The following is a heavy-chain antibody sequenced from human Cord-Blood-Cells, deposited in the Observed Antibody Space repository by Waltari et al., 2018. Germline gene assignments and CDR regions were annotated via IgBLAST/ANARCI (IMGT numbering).Heavy chain of an antibody. CDR1: GGSISSYY. CDR2: IYYSGST. V-gene: IGHV4-59*01. CDR3: ARGPPRGVFDY. D-gene: IGHD3-10*01. J-gene: IGHJ4*02. Sequence: QVQLQESGPGLVKPSETLSLTCTVSGGSISSYYWSWIRQPPGKGLEWIGYIYYSGSTNYNPPRRSRVTISVDTSKNQFSLKLSSVTAADTAVYYCARGPPRGVFDYWGQGTLVTVSS.